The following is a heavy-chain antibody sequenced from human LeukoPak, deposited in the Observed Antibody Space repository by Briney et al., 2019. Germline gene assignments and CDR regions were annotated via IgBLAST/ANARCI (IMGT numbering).Heavy chain of an antibody. CDR2: VHLDGRT. J-gene: IGHJ4*02. V-gene: IGHV4-4*02. CDR3: ARADTQRERITMIVMVIFDY. D-gene: IGHD3-22*01. CDR1: GGSVTSTNW. Sequence: PSGTLSLTCGVSGGSVTSTNWWTWVRQPPGEGLEWIGEVHLDGRTNYNPSLKSRLTRSVDLSENHISLKLTSVTAADTAVYYCARADTQRERITMIVMVIFDYWGQGTLVTVSS.